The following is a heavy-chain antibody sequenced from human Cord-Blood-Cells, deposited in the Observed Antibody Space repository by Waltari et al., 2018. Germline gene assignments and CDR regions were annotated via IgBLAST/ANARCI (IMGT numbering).Heavy chain of an antibody. V-gene: IGHV4-34*01. CDR1: GGSFSGYY. J-gene: IGHJ2*01. D-gene: IGHD6-13*01. CDR2: INHSGST. CDR3: ARQRGYSSSWYWYFDL. Sequence: QVQLQQWGAGLLKPSETLSLTCAVYGGSFSGYYWSWIRQPPGKGLEWIGEINHSGSTNYNPSLKSRVTISVDTSKNQFSLKLSSVTAADTAVYYCARQRGYSSSWYWYFDLWGRGTLVTVSS.